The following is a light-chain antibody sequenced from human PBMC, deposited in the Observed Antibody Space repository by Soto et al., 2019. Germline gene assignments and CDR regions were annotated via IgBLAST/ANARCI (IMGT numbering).Light chain of an antibody. CDR2: DVS. CDR3: SSYTSTNSWV. Sequence: QSALTQSASVSGSPGQSITSSCTGTSSDVGGYNYVSWYQHHPGKAHKLIIYDVSNRPSGVSTRFSGSKSGNTASLTISGLQAEDEADYSCSSYTSTNSWVFGGGTKLTVL. CDR1: SSDVGGYNY. J-gene: IGLJ3*02. V-gene: IGLV2-14*03.